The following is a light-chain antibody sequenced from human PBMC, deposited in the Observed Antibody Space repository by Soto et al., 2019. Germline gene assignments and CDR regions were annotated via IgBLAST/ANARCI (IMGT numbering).Light chain of an antibody. CDR1: QGISHY. Sequence: DIQMTQSPSSLSASLGDRVTITCRASQGISHYLAWYQQKPGKVPNLLIYAASTLQSGVPPRFSGGGSGTDFTLTISSLQPEDVATYYCQKYDSAPPFTFGPGTKVDIK. CDR3: QKYDSAPPFT. J-gene: IGKJ3*01. V-gene: IGKV1-27*01. CDR2: AAS.